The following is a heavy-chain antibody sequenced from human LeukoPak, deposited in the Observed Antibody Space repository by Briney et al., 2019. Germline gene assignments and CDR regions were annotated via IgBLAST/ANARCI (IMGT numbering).Heavy chain of an antibody. Sequence: PSETLSLTCTFSGDSFSSYYWTWIRQPPGMGLEWIGHIVYSGTTNYNPSLKSRVTISVDTSKNQFSLKLSSVTAADTAVYYCARGVTPFDYWGQGTLVTVSS. CDR1: GDSFSSYY. CDR2: IVYSGTT. J-gene: IGHJ4*02. CDR3: ARGVTPFDY. V-gene: IGHV4-59*08. D-gene: IGHD2-21*02.